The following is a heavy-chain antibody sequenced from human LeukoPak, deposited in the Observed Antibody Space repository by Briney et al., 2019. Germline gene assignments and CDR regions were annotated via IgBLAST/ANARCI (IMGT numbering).Heavy chain of an antibody. CDR2: IKTDGITT. D-gene: IGHD1-7*01. J-gene: IGHJ4*02. CDR1: GFTFRSYS. CDR3: IRDLNWNYGDY. V-gene: IGHV3-74*01. Sequence: PGGSLRLSCVASGFTFRSYSMHWVRQAPGKGLVWVSRIKTDGITTTYADSVKGRFTISRDNGKNTLYLQMDSLRAEDTAVYYCIRDLNWNYGDYWGQGSLVTVSS.